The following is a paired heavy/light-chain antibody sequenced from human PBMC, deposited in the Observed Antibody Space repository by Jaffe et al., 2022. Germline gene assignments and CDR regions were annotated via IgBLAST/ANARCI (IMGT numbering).Light chain of an antibody. Sequence: AIRMTQSPSSFSASTGDRVTITCRASQGISSYLAWYQQKPGKAPKLLIYAASTLQSGVPSRFSGSGSGTDFTLTISCLQSEDFATYYCQHRGTFGPGTKVDIK. J-gene: IGKJ3*01. CDR2: AAS. CDR1: QGISSY. CDR3: QHRGT. V-gene: IGKV1-8*01.
Heavy chain of an antibody. Sequence: QVQLVQSGAEVKKPGSSVKVSCKASGGTFSSYAISWVRQAPGQGLEWMGGIIPIFGTANYAQKFQGRVTITTDESTSTAYMELSSLRSEDTAVYYCARGDGLQGIYYYYYMDVWGKGTTVTVSS. CDR1: GGTFSSYA. CDR3: ARGDGLQGIYYYYYMDV. D-gene: IGHD4-4*01. J-gene: IGHJ6*03. CDR2: IIPIFGTA. V-gene: IGHV1-69*05.